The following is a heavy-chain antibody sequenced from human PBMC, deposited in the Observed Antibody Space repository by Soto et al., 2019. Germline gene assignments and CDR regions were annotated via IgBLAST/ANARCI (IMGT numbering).Heavy chain of an antibody. V-gene: IGHV4-4*02. J-gene: IGHJ5*02. CDR3: ARVLRGWFDP. CDR2: ISHSGIT. CDR1: GGSITSANW. Sequence: SETLSLTCAVSGGSITSANWWTWVRQPPGGGLEWIGEISHSGITNYKASLKSRVTMSVDKTKNDVSLKLTSVTTADTAVYYCARVLRGWFDPWGQGTPVTVSS.